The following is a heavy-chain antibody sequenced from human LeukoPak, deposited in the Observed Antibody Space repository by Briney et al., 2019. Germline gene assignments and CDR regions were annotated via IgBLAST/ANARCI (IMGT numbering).Heavy chain of an antibody. J-gene: IGHJ4*02. CDR3: ARQDSNYGGNYFDY. CDR2: IYYSGST. D-gene: IGHD4-11*01. Sequence: SETLYVTCTVSGGSISSYYWSWIRQPPGKGLEWIGYIYYSGSTNYNPSLKSRVTISVDTSKNQFSLKLSSVTAADTAVYYCARQDSNYGGNYFDYWGQRRLVSVSS. CDR1: GGSISSYY. V-gene: IGHV4-59*08.